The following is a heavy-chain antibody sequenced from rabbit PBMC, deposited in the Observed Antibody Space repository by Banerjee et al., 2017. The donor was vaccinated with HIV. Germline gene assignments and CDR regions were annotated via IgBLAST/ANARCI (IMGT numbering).Heavy chain of an antibody. D-gene: IGHD1-1*01. J-gene: IGHJ4*01. CDR3: AREDGGVGGYDNNL. CDR1: GFTISSSYY. V-gene: IGHV1S45*01. Sequence: QEQLEESGGDLVKPEGSLTLTCTASGFTISSSYYMCWVRQAPGKGLEWIACIYTDDDSTYYASWAKGRFTISKTSSTTVTLQMTSLTAADTATYFCAREDGGVGGYDNNLWGPGTLVTVS. CDR2: IYTDDDST.